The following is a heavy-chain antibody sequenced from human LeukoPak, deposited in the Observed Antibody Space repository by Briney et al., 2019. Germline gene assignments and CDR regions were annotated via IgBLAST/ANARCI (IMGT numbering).Heavy chain of an antibody. V-gene: IGHV4-34*01. CDR2: INHSGST. D-gene: IGHD2-2*01. CDR1: GGSFSGYY. J-gene: IGHJ3*02. Sequence: PSETLSLTCAVYGGSFSGYYWSWIRQPPGRGLEWIGDINHSGSTNYNPSLKSRVTISVDTSKNQFSLKLSSVTAADTAVYYCARAVIVVVPAAEQSFDIWGQGTMVTVSS. CDR3: ARAVIVVVPAAEQSFDI.